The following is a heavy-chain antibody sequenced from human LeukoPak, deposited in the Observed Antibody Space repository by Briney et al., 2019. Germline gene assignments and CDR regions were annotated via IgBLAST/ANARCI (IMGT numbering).Heavy chain of an antibody. CDR1: GGSFSGYY. D-gene: IGHD1-20*01. Sequence: SETLPLTCAVYGGSFSGYYWSWIRQPPGNGLEWLGAINHSGSTNYNPSLKSRVTISVDTSKNQFSLKLSSVTAADTAVYYCARGRYNWNVIYYFDYWGQGTLVTVSS. CDR2: INHSGST. V-gene: IGHV4-34*01. J-gene: IGHJ4*02. CDR3: ARGRYNWNVIYYFDY.